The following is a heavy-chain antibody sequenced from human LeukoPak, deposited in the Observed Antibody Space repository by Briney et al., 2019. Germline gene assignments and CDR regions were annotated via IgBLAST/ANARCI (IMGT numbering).Heavy chain of an antibody. CDR2: IYYSGST. J-gene: IGHJ4*02. V-gene: IGHV4-59*08. Sequence: PSETLSLTCTVSGGSISSYYWSWIRQPPGKGLEWIGYIYYSGSTNYNPSLKSRVTISVDTSKNQFSLKLSSVTAADTAVYYCARSPRGYYYGSGSYSLPDYWGQGTLVTVSS. CDR3: ARSPRGYYYGSGSYSLPDY. CDR1: GGSISSYY. D-gene: IGHD3-10*01.